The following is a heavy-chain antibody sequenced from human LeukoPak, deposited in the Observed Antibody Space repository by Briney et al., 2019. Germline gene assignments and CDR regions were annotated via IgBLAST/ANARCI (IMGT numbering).Heavy chain of an antibody. D-gene: IGHD3-22*01. J-gene: IGHJ4*02. CDR3: ARSEDYYDSSGYVFDY. Sequence: SETLSLTCTVSGYSISSGYYWSWIRQPPGKGLEWIGYIYYSGSTNYNPSLKSRVTISVDTSKNQFSLKLSSVTAADTAVYYCARSEDYYDSSGYVFDYWGQGTLVTVSS. CDR1: GYSISSGYY. CDR2: IYYSGST. V-gene: IGHV4-61*01.